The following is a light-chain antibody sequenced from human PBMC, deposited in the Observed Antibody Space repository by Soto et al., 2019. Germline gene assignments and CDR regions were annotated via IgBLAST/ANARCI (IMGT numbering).Light chain of an antibody. CDR3: QQYGSSPPIT. V-gene: IGKV3-20*01. CDR2: GAS. J-gene: IGKJ5*01. CDR1: QSVSSSY. Sequence: EIVLTQSPGTLSLSPGERATLSCRASQSVSSSYLAWYQQKPGQAPRLHIYGASSRATGIPDRFSGSGSGTDFTLTISRLEPEYFAVYYCQQYGSSPPITFGPGTRLEIK.